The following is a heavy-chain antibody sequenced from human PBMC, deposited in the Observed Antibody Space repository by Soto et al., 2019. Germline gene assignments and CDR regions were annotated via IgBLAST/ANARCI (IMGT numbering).Heavy chain of an antibody. CDR3: ARDPRIIVVVPAASWFDP. CDR2: ISAYNGNT. Sequence: ASVKVSCKASGYTFTSYGISWVRQAPGQGLEWMGWISAYNGNTNYAQKLQGRVTMTTDTSTSTAYMELRSLRSDDTAVYYCARDPRIIVVVPAASWFDPWGQGTLVTVSS. D-gene: IGHD2-2*01. J-gene: IGHJ5*02. V-gene: IGHV1-18*01. CDR1: GYTFTSYG.